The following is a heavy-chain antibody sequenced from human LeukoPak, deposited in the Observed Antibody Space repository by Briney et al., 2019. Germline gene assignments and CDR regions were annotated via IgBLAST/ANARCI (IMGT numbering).Heavy chain of an antibody. CDR1: GGTFSSYA. J-gene: IGHJ4*02. CDR2: INPNSGGT. CDR3: ARFSYDSSGYYHSQFDY. V-gene: IGHV1-2*02. Sequence: ASVKVSCKASGGTFSSYAISWVRQAPGQGLEWMGWINPNSGGTNYAQKFQGRVTMTRDTSISTAYMELSRLRSDDTAVYYCARFSYDSSGYYHSQFDYWGQGTLVTVSS. D-gene: IGHD3-22*01.